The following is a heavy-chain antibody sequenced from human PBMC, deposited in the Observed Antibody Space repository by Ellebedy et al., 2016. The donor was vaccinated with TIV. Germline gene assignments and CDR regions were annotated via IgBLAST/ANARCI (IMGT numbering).Heavy chain of an antibody. CDR2: IIPIFGTA. J-gene: IGHJ6*02. CDR1: GGTFSSYA. CDR3: GVVVVAAPSHYYYGMDV. V-gene: IGHV1-69*06. D-gene: IGHD2-15*01. Sequence: SVKVSXXASGGTFSSYAISWVRQAPGQGLEWMGGIIPIFGTANYAQKFQGRVTITADKSTSTAYMELSSLRSEDTAVYYCGVVVVAAPSHYYYGMDVWGQGTTVTVSS.